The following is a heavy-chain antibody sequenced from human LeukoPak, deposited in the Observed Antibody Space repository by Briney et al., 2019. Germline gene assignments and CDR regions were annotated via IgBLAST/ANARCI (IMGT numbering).Heavy chain of an antibody. Sequence: SETLSLTCTVSGGSISSGGYYWSWIRQHPGKGLEWIGYIYYSGSTYYNPSLKSRVTISVDTSKNQFSLKLSSVTAADTAVYYCARVRMVRGVLFDYWGQGTLVTVSS. D-gene: IGHD3-10*01. CDR1: GGSISSGGYY. J-gene: IGHJ4*02. CDR2: IYYSGST. CDR3: ARVRMVRGVLFDY. V-gene: IGHV4-31*03.